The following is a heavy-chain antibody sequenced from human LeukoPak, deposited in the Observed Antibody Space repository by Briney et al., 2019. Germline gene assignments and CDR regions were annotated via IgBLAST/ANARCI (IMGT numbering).Heavy chain of an antibody. V-gene: IGHV4-4*07. CDR1: GGSIRSYY. D-gene: IGHD3-10*01. CDR2: IYTSGST. CDR3: ARDPGYYGSGSRGAFDY. J-gene: IGHJ4*02. Sequence: SSETLSLTCTVAGGSIRSYYWSWIRQPAGKGLEWIGRIYTSGSTNYNPSPESRVTMSVDTSKNQFSLRLSSVTAADTAVYYCARDPGYYGSGSRGAFDYWGQGTLVTVSS.